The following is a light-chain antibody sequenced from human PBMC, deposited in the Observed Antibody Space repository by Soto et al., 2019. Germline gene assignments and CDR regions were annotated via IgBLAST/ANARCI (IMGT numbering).Light chain of an antibody. Sequence: EIVLTQSPGTLSLSPGERATLSCRASQSVSSTYLAWYQQKPGQAPRLLIYAASNKATGIPDRFSGSGSGTDFTLTSSRLEPEYVALYYCQQYGSSPRTFGQGTKLEIK. J-gene: IGKJ2*01. CDR1: QSVSSTY. CDR3: QQYGSSPRT. V-gene: IGKV3-20*01. CDR2: AAS.